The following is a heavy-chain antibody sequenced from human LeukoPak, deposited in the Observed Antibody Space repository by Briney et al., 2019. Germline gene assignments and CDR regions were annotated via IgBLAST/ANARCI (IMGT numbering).Heavy chain of an antibody. J-gene: IGHJ5*02. D-gene: IGHD6-13*01. CDR1: GFTFTKYW. CDR2: INNEGNDT. V-gene: IGHV3-74*01. Sequence: PGGSLRLSCAASGFTFTKYWMHWVRQVPRKGLIWVSRINNEGNDTYYADSVKGRFTFSRDISKNTLYLQMNGLRTEDMAMYYCARDAPQVPAAGVLASWGQGTLVTVSS. CDR3: ARDAPQVPAAGVLAS.